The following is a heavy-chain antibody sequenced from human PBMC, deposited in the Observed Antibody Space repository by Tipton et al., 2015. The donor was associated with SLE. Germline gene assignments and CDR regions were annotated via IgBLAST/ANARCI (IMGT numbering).Heavy chain of an antibody. CDR3: ARLGGDEGLEWIHLGYFDL. CDR1: GASISTYY. J-gene: IGHJ2*01. D-gene: IGHD3-3*01. V-gene: IGHV4-59*01. CDR2: MHHSGST. Sequence: GLVKPSETLSLTCSVSGASISTYYWGWIRQAPGMGLEWVGCMHHSGSTYYNPSLESRVSISVDASKNHFSLNLRSVTAADTAYYFCARLGGDEGLEWIHLGYFDLWGRGALVTVSS.